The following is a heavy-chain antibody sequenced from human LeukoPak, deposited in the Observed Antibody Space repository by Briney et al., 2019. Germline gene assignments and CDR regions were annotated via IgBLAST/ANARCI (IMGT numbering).Heavy chain of an antibody. J-gene: IGHJ4*02. V-gene: IGHV3-20*04. CDR2: INWNGGST. Sequence: TGGSLRLSCAASGFTFSNYAMSWVRQAPGKGLEWVSGINWNGGSTGYADSVKGRFTISRDNAKNSLYLQMNSLGAEDTALYYCARVNYYGSGSYQYYFDYWGQGTLVTVSS. D-gene: IGHD3-10*01. CDR1: GFTFSNYA. CDR3: ARVNYYGSGSYQYYFDY.